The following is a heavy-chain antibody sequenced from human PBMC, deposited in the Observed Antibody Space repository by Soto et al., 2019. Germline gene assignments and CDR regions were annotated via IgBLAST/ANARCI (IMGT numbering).Heavy chain of an antibody. CDR3: ARSVTP. D-gene: IGHD3-10*01. Sequence: QVQLQESGPGLVKPSQTLSLTCTVSGGSISSGGYYWSWIRQHPGKALEWIGYIYYSGSTYYNPSLXGXLTIAVDTSKNQFSLKLSPVTAADTAVYYCARSVTPWGQGTLVTVAS. J-gene: IGHJ5*02. CDR2: IYYSGST. CDR1: GGSISSGGYY. V-gene: IGHV4-31*03.